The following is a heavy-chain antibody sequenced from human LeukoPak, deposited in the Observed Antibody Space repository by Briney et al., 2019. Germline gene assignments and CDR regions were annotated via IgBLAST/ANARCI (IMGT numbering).Heavy chain of an antibody. CDR2: ISGDGSSR. CDR3: ARDISLRLDA. J-gene: IGHJ6*01. V-gene: IGHV3-74*01. Sequence: GGSLRLSCAASGFTFSPYWIHWVRQAPGKGLMWVSIISGDGSSRRYADSVKGRFTISRDNAKNTLYLQMNSLRAEDTAVYYCARDISLRLDAWGQGTTVTVSS. CDR1: GFTFSPYW.